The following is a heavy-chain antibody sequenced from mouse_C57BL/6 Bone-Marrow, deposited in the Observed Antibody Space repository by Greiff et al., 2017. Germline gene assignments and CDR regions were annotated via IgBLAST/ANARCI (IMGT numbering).Heavy chain of an antibody. CDR1: GYTFTDSY. CDR3: AREGLPYARDY. V-gene: IGHV1-26*01. D-gene: IGHD2-4*01. CDR2: INPNNGGT. Sequence: EVQLQQSGPELVKPGASVKISCKASGYTFTDSYMNWVKQSHGKSLEWIGDINPNNGGTSYNQKFKGKATLTVDKSSSTAYMELRSLTSEDSAVYYCAREGLPYARDYWGQGTSVTVSS. J-gene: IGHJ4*01.